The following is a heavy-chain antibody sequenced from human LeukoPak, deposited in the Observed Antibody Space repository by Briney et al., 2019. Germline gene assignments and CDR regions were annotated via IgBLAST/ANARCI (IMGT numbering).Heavy chain of an antibody. J-gene: IGHJ4*02. Sequence: SETLSLTCTVSGGSNSNYYWTWIRQSPGKGLEWIGYIHSGGATNYNPSLKSRVTMSVDTSKNQFSLKLSSVTAADTAVYYCARDYGNSIDYWGQGTLVTVSS. D-gene: IGHD1-14*01. CDR3: ARDYGNSIDY. V-gene: IGHV4-59*12. CDR2: IHSGGAT. CDR1: GGSNSNYY.